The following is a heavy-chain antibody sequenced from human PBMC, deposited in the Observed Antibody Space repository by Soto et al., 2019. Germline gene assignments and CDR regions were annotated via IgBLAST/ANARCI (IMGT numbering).Heavy chain of an antibody. V-gene: IGHV1-18*01. CDR3: ARMVRGSNIDYYYYMDV. D-gene: IGHD3-10*01. J-gene: IGHJ6*03. CDR2: ISAENGDT. CDR1: GYTFTSHG. Sequence: QVQLVQSGAEVKKPGASVKVSCKASGYTFTSHGISWVRQAPGQGLEWMAWISAENGDTNYEQKLQGRVTVTTDSSTSTAYMELRSLRSEDTAVYYGARMVRGSNIDYYYYMDVWGKGTTVTVSS.